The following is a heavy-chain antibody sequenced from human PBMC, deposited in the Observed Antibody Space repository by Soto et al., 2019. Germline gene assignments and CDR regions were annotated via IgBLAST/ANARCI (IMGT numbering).Heavy chain of an antibody. CDR2: IKNDGSEK. J-gene: IGHJ4*02. D-gene: IGHD3-3*01. Sequence: GPLRLSCEISGFGFNTHWMSWVRQAPGEGPEWVAIIKNDGSEKYYVDSVKGRFTVSRDNAKNSLYLQMNSLRAEDTALYYCARDWNGGGRGYDSSGQRTLFT. CDR3: ARDWNGGGRGYDS. CDR1: GFGFNTHW. V-gene: IGHV3-7*03.